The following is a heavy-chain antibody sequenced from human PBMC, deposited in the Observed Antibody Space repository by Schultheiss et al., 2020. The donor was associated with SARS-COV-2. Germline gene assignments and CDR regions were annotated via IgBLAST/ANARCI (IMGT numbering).Heavy chain of an antibody. J-gene: IGHJ6*02. D-gene: IGHD3-10*01. CDR1: GFPFSTYD. CDR2: ISYDGSDQ. CDR3: AKALYSYTSGSYTAYGMDV. V-gene: IGHV3-30*18. Sequence: GGSLRLSCAASGFPFSTYDMHWVRQAPGKGLEWVAVISYDGSDQNYDESVKGRFTVSRDNSKKTMYLQMNSLRGEDTAVYYCAKALYSYTSGSYTAYGMDVWGQGTTVTGSS.